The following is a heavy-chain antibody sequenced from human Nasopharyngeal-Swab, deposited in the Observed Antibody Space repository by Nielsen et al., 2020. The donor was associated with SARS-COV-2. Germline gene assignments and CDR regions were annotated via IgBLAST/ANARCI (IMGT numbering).Heavy chain of an antibody. D-gene: IGHD5-12*01. CDR3: ARDPYSGEGDY. CDR2: ISSSSSYI. V-gene: IGHV3-21*01. Sequence: GESLKISCAASGFTFSSYGMHWVRQAPGKGLEWVSSISSSSSYIYYADSVKGRFTISRDNAKNSLYLQMNSLRAEDTAVYYCARDPYSGEGDYWGQGTLVTVSS. CDR1: GFTFSSYG. J-gene: IGHJ4*02.